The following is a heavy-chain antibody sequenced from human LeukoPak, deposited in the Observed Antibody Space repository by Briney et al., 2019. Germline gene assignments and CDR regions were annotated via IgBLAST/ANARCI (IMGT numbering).Heavy chain of an antibody. CDR2: IKQDGSEK. CDR3: ARDQYCGGDCYSRADY. J-gene: IGHJ4*02. Sequence: GGSLRLSCAASRFMFSSNWMSWVRLAPGKGLEWVANIKQDGSEKYYVDSVKGRFTISRDNAKNSLYLQMNSLRAEDTAVYYCARDQYCGGDCYSRADYWGQGTLVTVSS. CDR1: RFMFSSNW. D-gene: IGHD2-21*02. V-gene: IGHV3-7*01.